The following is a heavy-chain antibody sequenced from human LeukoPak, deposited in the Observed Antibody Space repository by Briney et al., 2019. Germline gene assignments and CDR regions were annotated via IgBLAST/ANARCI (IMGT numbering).Heavy chain of an antibody. CDR3: ARDPQPVDTAMVPLYYYYMDV. Sequence: GGSLRLSCAASGFTFNTYWMHWVRQAPGKGLVWVARVNREGTTTTYADSVKGRFTISRDNAKNSLYLQMNSLRAEDTAVYYCARDPQPVDTAMVPLYYYYMDVWGKGTTVTVSS. D-gene: IGHD5-18*01. J-gene: IGHJ6*03. V-gene: IGHV3-74*03. CDR1: GFTFNTYW. CDR2: VNREGTTT.